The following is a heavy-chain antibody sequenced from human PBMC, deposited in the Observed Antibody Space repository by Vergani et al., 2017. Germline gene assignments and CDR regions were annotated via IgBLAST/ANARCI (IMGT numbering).Heavy chain of an antibody. J-gene: IGHJ6*03. D-gene: IGHD2-2*01. CDR2: MNPNSGNT. CDR3: ARALSCSSTSCLYYYYYMDV. CDR1: GYTFTSYD. V-gene: IGHV1-8*01. Sequence: QVQLVQSGAEVKKPGASVKVSCKASGYTFTSYDINWVRQATGQGLEWMGWMNPNSGNTGYAQKFQGRVTMTRNTSISTAYMELSSLRSEDTAVYYCARALSCSSTSCLYYYYYMDVWGKGTTVTVSS.